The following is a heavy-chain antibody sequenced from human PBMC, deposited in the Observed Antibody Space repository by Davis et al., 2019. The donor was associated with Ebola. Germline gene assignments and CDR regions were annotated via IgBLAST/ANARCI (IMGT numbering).Heavy chain of an antibody. CDR3: ARSSIAARPGYYYGKDV. CDR1: GFTFSSYS. V-gene: IGHV3-21*04. J-gene: IGHJ6*02. CDR2: ISISSSYI. Sequence: GESLKISCAASGFTFSSYSMNWVRQAPGKGLVWVPSISISSSYIYYADSVKGRFTISRDNAKNSLYLQMNSLRAEDTAVYYWARSSIAARPGYYYGKDVWGQGTTVTVAS. D-gene: IGHD6-6*01.